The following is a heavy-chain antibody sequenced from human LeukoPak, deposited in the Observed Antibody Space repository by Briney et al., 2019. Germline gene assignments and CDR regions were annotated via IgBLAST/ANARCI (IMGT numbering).Heavy chain of an antibody. J-gene: IGHJ4*02. CDR2: INHSGST. D-gene: IGHD5-18*01. V-gene: IGHV4-34*01. CDR3: ARERGYSYGYLVRGSFDY. CDR1: GGSFSGYY. Sequence: PSETLSLTCAVYGGSFSGYYWSWIRQPPRKGLEWIGEINHSGSTNYNPSLKSRVTISVDTSKNQFSLKLSSVTAADAAVYYCARERGYSYGYLVRGSFDYWGQGTLVTVSS.